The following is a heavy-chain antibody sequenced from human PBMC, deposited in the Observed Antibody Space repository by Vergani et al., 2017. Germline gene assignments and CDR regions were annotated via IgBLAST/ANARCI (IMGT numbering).Heavy chain of an antibody. J-gene: IGHJ3*02. CDR3: ARALQGATDAFDI. CDR2: ISYDGRNK. CDR1: RFTFSNYA. Sequence: QVQLVESGGGVVQSGRSLRLSCAASRFTFSNYAMHWVRQAPGKGLEWVAVISYDGRNKYYADSVKGRFTISRDNSKNTLYLQMNSLRAEDTAVYYCARALQGATDAFDIWGQGTMVTVSS. V-gene: IGHV3-30*04. D-gene: IGHD1-26*01.